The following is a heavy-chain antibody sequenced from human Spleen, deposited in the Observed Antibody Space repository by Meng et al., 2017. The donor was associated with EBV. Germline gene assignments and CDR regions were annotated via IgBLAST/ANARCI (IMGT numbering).Heavy chain of an antibody. CDR2: IYYSGST. J-gene: IGHJ4*02. D-gene: IGHD5-12*01. CDR1: GGSISSGGYY. Sequence: QRPMRESGPGHVKPSETLSLTCAVSGGSISSGGYYWSWIRQPPGKGLEWIGYIYYSGSTYYNPSLKSRVTISVDMSKNQFSLKLSSVTAADTAVYYCARGGDSDYEHAYWGQGTLVTVSS. V-gene: IGHV4-30-4*01. CDR3: ARGGDSDYEHAY.